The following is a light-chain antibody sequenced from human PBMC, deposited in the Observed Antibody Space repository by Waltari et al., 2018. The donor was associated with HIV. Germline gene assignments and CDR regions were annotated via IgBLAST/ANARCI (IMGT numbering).Light chain of an antibody. CDR2: DTV. CDR1: SGSISPAYS. J-gene: IGLJ3*02. V-gene: IGLV8-61*01. Sequence: QTVVTQETSFSVSPGGSITLTCGLSSGSISPAYSPSWYQQTAGQPPRTLIYDTVLRASGVPERFSGSIVGNKAALTITGAQSEDESDYYCVLYMASGRVFGGGTRLTVL. CDR3: VLYMASGRV.